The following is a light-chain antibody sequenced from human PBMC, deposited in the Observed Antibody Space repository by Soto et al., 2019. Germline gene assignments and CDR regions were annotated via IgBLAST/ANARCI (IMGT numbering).Light chain of an antibody. CDR2: KAS. J-gene: IGKJ2*01. CDR1: QSISSW. Sequence: DIQMTQSPSTLSASVGDRVTITCRASQSISSWLAWYQQKPGKAPKTLIYKASTLKTGVPSRFSGGGSGTEFTLPISGLQPDHFSTYYCQQYISYPYTFGQATKVEIK. V-gene: IGKV1-5*03. CDR3: QQYISYPYT.